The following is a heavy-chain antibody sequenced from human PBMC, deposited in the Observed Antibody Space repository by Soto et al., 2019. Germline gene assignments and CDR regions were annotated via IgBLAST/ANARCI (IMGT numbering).Heavy chain of an antibody. CDR3: ARVGYSSGWYNWFDP. D-gene: IGHD6-19*01. CDR2: INAGNGNT. Sequence: ASVKVSCKASGYTFTSYAMHWVRQAPGQRLEWMGWINAGNGNTNYAQKLQGRVTMTTDTSTSTAYMELRSLRSDDTAVYYRARVGYSSGWYNWFDPWGQGTLVTVSS. J-gene: IGHJ5*02. CDR1: GYTFTSYA. V-gene: IGHV1-3*01.